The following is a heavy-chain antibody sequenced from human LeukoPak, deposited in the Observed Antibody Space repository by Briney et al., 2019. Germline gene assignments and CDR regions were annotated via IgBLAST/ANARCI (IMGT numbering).Heavy chain of an antibody. J-gene: IGHJ4*02. CDR1: GFTFSSNG. CDR3: ASDEGNYFDY. Sequence: GGSLRLSCAASGFTFSSNGMNWVRQAPGKGLDFIAYISSTGATIYYADSLKGRFTISRDNARNSLYLQMNSLRAEDTAIYYCASDEGNYFDYWGQGTLVTVSS. CDR2: ISSTGATI. V-gene: IGHV3-48*01.